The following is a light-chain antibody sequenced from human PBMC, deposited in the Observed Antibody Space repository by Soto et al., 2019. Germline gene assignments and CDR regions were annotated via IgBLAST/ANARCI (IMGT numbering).Light chain of an antibody. J-gene: IGKJ3*01. Sequence: EIVLTQSPGTLSLSPGERATLSCRASQTVSSSYLAWYQQKPGQAPRLLIYGASSRATGIPDRFRGSGSGTDFSLTISRLEPEDFAVYYCQQYGSSPLFTFCPGTKVDIK. CDR3: QQYGSSPLFT. CDR2: GAS. CDR1: QTVSSSY. V-gene: IGKV3-20*01.